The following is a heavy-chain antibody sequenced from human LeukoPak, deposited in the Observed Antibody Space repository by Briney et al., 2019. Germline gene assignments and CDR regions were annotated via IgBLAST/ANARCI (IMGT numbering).Heavy chain of an antibody. Sequence: GGSLRLSCVASGVALSTYAMSWARQAPGKGLEWVSGIRSSGSGDNTYYADSVKGRFTISRDNSKNTLYLQMNSLRAEDTAVYYCAREGSWAFDYWGQGTLVTVSS. J-gene: IGHJ4*02. D-gene: IGHD3-16*01. CDR1: GVALSTYA. V-gene: IGHV3-23*01. CDR3: AREGSWAFDY. CDR2: IRSSGSGDNT.